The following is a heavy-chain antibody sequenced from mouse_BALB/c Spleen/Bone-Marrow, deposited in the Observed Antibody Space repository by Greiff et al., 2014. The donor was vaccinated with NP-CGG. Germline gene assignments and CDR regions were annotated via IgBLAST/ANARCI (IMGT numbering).Heavy chain of an antibody. V-gene: IGHV1-7*01. J-gene: IGHJ3*01. CDR3: ARRLNWDWFAY. Sequence: VMLVESGAELAKPGASVKMSCKASGYTFTSYWMHWVKQRPEQGLEWIGYINPSTGYTDYNQKFKDKATLTADKSSSTAYMQLSSLTSEDSAVYYCARRLNWDWFAYWGQGTLVTVSA. CDR2: INPSTGYT. D-gene: IGHD4-1*01. CDR1: GYTFTSYW.